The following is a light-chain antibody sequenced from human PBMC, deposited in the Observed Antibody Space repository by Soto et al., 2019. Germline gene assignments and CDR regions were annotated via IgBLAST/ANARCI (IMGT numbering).Light chain of an antibody. Sequence: EIVMTQSPATLSVSPGERASLSCRASQSVGSNLAWYQQTAGQAPRLLIYGASTRATGIPARFSGSGSGTEFTLTISSLQSEDFAVYSCQQYNNWPWTFGQGTKVEIK. CDR1: QSVGSN. CDR2: GAS. J-gene: IGKJ1*01. CDR3: QQYNNWPWT. V-gene: IGKV3-15*01.